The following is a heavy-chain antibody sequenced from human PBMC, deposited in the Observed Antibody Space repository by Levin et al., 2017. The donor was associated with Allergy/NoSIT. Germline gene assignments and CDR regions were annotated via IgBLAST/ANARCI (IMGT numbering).Heavy chain of an antibody. J-gene: IGHJ6*02. CDR3: ARDLYTSTYTSRWPKPGFYGMDV. D-gene: IGHD2-2*02. CDR1: GFTFNSYA. CDR2: IWYEGSIT. Sequence: GESLKISCAASGFTFNSYAMHWVRQAPGKGLEWVAVIWYEGSITYYTDSVKGRFTISRDNPKNTLYLQMNSLRAEDTAVYYCARDLYTSTYTSRWPKPGFYGMDVWGQGTTVTVSS. V-gene: IGHV3-33*01.